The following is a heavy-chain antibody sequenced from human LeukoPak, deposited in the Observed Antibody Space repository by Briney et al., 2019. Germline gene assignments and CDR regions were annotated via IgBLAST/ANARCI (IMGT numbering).Heavy chain of an antibody. CDR1: GFTFSSYS. Sequence: PGGSLRLSCAASGFTFSSYSMNRVRQAPGEGLEWVSYISSSSSTKYYADSVRGRFTISRDNAKNSLYLQMNSLRAEDTAVYYCARAYFYDNSGYYHGPAFDYWGQGSLVTVSS. CDR3: ARAYFYDNSGYYHGPAFDY. D-gene: IGHD3-22*01. V-gene: IGHV3-48*04. CDR2: ISSSSSTK. J-gene: IGHJ4*02.